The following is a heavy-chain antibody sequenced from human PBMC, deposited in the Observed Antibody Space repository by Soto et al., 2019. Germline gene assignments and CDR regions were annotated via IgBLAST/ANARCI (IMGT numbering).Heavy chain of an antibody. CDR2: VTGKGGRS. Sequence: EVRLLQSGGGLVRPGSSLTLSCVASGFTFNTYGMTWVRQAPGKGLEWVSFVTGKGGRSYYADSVKGRFTISRDSSKDTLYLQMNSLRVDDTAVYYCAKGGLYISSSWYEGYWGQGTLVTVSS. J-gene: IGHJ4*02. CDR3: AKGGLYISSSWYEGY. CDR1: GFTFNTYG. V-gene: IGHV3-23*01. D-gene: IGHD6-13*01.